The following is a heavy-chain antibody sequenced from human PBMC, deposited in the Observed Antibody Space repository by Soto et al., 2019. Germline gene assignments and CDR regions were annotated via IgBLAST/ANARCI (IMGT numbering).Heavy chain of an antibody. D-gene: IGHD2-2*01. CDR3: ARDDHIVVVPTSLGAMDV. CDR1: GGSISSNKW. CDR2: IYHSGST. J-gene: IGHJ6*02. V-gene: IGHV4-4*02. Sequence: HVQLQESGPGLVKPSETLSLTCAVYGGSISSNKWWSWVRQPPGKGLEWIGEIYHSGSTNYNPSLKSRVTISLDKSKNQFSLKLTSVTAADSAVYYCARDDHIVVVPTSLGAMDVWGQGTTVTVSS.